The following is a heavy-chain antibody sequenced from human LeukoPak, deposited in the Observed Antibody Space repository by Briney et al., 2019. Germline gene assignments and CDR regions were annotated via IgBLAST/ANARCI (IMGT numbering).Heavy chain of an antibody. CDR2: IYYSGNT. CDR3: ARHREGLFDY. J-gene: IGHJ4*02. CDR1: GVSLTNYF. D-gene: IGHD1-26*01. V-gene: IGHV4-59*01. Sequence: SETLSLTCTVSGVSLTNYFWNWIRQPPGKGLEWIGYIYYSGNTNYNPSLNSRVTISVDTSKNQFSLKLSSVTAADTAVYYCARHREGLFDYWGQGTLVTVSS.